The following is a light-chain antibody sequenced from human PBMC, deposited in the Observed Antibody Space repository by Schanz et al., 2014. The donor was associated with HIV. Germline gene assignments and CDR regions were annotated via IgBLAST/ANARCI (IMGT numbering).Light chain of an antibody. CDR1: SSDVGGYNY. CDR3: CSFGGTSP. Sequence: QSALTQPASVSGSPGQSITISCTGTSSDVGGYNYVSWYQHHPGKAPKLMIYDVNNRPSGASNRFSGSKSGNTASLTISGLQAEDEADYYCCSFGGTSPFGGGTKLTVL. J-gene: IGLJ3*02. V-gene: IGLV2-14*03. CDR2: DVN.